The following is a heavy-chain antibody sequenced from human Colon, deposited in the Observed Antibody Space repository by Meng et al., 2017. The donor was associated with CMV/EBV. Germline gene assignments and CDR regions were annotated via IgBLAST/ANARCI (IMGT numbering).Heavy chain of an antibody. CDR3: ARNYCSSVDCNLGDGLNM. J-gene: IGHJ3*02. Sequence: KVSCKASGYRFTSYGIDWVRQAPGQGLEWMGWISVYHGDTAYAHKFQDRVTMTTDTSTGTAYMELRRLTSDDTADYYCARNYCSSVDCNLGDGLNMWGQGTRVTVSS. CDR1: GYRFTSYG. V-gene: IGHV1-18*01. D-gene: IGHD2-2*01. CDR2: ISVYHGDT.